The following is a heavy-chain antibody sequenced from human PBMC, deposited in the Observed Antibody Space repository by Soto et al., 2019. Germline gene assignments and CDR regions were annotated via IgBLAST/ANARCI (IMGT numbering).Heavy chain of an antibody. Sequence: ASVKVSCKASGNTFTGHFVHWVRQAPGQGLEWMGWINPKNGATKYAQNFQDWVTMTRDTSTTTVYMEVRRLRSDDTAVYYCATNDGGGSGSQLNYWGRGTLVTVSS. V-gene: IGHV1-2*04. CDR1: GNTFTGHF. J-gene: IGHJ4*02. CDR3: ATNDGGGSGSQLNY. D-gene: IGHD6-19*01. CDR2: INPKNGAT.